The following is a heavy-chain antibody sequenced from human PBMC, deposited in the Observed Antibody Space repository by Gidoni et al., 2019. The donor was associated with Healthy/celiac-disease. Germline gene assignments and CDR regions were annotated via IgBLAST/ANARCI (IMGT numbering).Heavy chain of an antibody. D-gene: IGHD4-17*01. J-gene: IGHJ4*02. Sequence: EVQLEESGGGLVQPGGSLRLSCEAYGFHFSSTASSWVRQAQGKGLDWFSAISGSGGSTYYADSVKGRFTICRDNSKNTLYLQMNSLRAEDTAVYYCAKGELNDYGDYIGRGPFDYWGQGTLVTVSS. CDR1: GFHFSSTA. CDR2: ISGSGGST. CDR3: AKGELNDYGDYIGRGPFDY. V-gene: IGHV3-23*04.